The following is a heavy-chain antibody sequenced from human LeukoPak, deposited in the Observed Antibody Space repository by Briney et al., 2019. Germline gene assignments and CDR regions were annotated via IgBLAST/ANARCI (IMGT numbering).Heavy chain of an antibody. J-gene: IGHJ4*02. D-gene: IGHD1-26*01. CDR3: ARDDKWAFDY. Sequence: GGSLRLSCAASGFTFAKYALNWFRHTPGKGLEWLSYTSSTNDIYYADSVKGRFTISRDNAKQPVYLQMNSLRAEDTAVYFCARDDKWAFDYWGQGTLVTVSS. V-gene: IGHV3-69-1*02. CDR2: TSSTNDI. CDR1: GFTFAKYA.